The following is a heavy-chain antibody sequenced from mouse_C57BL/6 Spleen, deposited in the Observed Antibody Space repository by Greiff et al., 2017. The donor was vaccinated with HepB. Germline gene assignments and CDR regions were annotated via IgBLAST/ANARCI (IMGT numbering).Heavy chain of an antibody. Sequence: EVKLEESGGGLVQPGGSMKLSCVASGFTFSNYWMNWVRQSPEQGLEWVAQIRLKSDNYDNHYPESVKGRFTNSRDASKSSVYLQMNNLRAEDSGSYYYTGLYYGSSYWGQGTTLTVSS. CDR3: TGLYYGSSY. CDR1: GFTFSNYW. J-gene: IGHJ2*01. V-gene: IGHV6-3*01. CDR2: IRLKSDNYDN. D-gene: IGHD1-1*01.